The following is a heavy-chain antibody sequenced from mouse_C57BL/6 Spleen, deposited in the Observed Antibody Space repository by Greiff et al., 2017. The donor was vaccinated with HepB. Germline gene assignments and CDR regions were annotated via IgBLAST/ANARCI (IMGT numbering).Heavy chain of an antibody. CDR1: GYTFTSYW. CDR2: IDPSDSET. CDR3: ARSGKYDPYAMDY. J-gene: IGHJ4*01. Sequence: QVQLQQPGAELVRPGSSVKLSCKASGYTFTSYWMHWVKQRPIQGLEWIGNIDPSDSETHYNQKFKDKATLTVDKSSSTAYMQLSSLTSEDSAVYYCARSGKYDPYAMDYWGQGTSVTVSS. D-gene: IGHD2-3*01. V-gene: IGHV1-52*01.